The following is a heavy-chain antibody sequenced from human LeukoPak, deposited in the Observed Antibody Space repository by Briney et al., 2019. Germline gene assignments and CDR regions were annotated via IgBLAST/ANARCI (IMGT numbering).Heavy chain of an antibody. D-gene: IGHD6-19*01. CDR3: AVIAVAVTFDY. V-gene: IGHV1-3*01. CDR1: GYTFTSHA. CDR2: INAGNGNT. J-gene: IGHJ4*02. Sequence: ASVKVSCKASGYTFTSHAMHWVRQAPGQRLEWMGWINAGNGNTKYSQKFQGRVTITRDTSASTAYMELSSLRSEDTAVYYCAVIAVAVTFDYWGQGTLVTVSS.